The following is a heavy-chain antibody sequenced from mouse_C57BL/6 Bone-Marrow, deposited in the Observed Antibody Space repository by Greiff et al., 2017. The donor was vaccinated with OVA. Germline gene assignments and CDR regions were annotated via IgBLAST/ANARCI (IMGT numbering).Heavy chain of an antibody. D-gene: IGHD2-1*01. CDR2: IHPNSGST. CDR1: GYTFTSYW. CDR3: ARGGIYYGNYDFFYAMDY. V-gene: IGHV1-64*01. Sequence: QVQLQQPGAELVKPGASVKLSCKASGYTFTSYWMHWVKQRPGQGLEWIGMIHPNSGSTNYNEKFKSKATLTVDKSSSTAYMQLSSLTSEDSAVYYCARGGIYYGNYDFFYAMDYWGRGTSVTVSS. J-gene: IGHJ4*01.